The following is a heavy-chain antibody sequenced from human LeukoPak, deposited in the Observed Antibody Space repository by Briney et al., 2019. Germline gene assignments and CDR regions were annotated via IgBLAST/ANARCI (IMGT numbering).Heavy chain of an antibody. CDR2: ISSSSSYI. V-gene: IGHV3-21*01. Sequence: GGSLRLSCEVSGFTLSSYTMNWVRQAPGKGLEWVSSISSSSSYIYYADSVKGRFTISRDNARNSLYLQMNSLRAEDTAVYYCGALYGSGSYLAWGQGTLVTVSS. CDR3: GALYGSGSYLA. D-gene: IGHD3-10*01. CDR1: GFTLSSYT. J-gene: IGHJ4*02.